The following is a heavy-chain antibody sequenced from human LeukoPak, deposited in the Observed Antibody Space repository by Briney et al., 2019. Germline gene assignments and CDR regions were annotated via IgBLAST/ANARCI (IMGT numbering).Heavy chain of an antibody. V-gene: IGHV3-23*01. CDR1: GFTFSSYA. CDR3: AKDLSGGSYGSY. Sequence: GGSLRLSCAASGFTFSSYAMIWVRQAPGEGLEWVSAISGSGGSTYYGDSVKGRFTISRDNSKNTLYLQMNSLRAEDTAVYYCAKDLSGGSYGSYWGQGTLVTVSS. CDR2: ISGSGGST. J-gene: IGHJ4*02. D-gene: IGHD1-26*01.